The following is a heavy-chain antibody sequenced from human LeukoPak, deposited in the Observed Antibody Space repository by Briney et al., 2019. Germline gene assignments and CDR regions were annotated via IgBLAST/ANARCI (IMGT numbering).Heavy chain of an antibody. J-gene: IGHJ3*02. Sequence: SQTLSLTCAVSGGSISSGGYSWSWIRQPPGKGLEWIGYIYHSGSTYYNPSLKSRVTISVDTSKNQFSLKLSSVTAADTAVYYCAREIRDGYNDAFDIWGQGTMVTVSS. V-gene: IGHV4-30-2*05. CDR1: GGSISSGGYS. CDR3: AREIRDGYNDAFDI. D-gene: IGHD5-24*01. CDR2: IYHSGST.